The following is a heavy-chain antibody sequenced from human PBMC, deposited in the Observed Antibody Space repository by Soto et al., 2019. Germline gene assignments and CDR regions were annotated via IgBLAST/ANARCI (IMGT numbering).Heavy chain of an antibody. CDR3: AKVERFGELFGAFDI. V-gene: IGHV3-23*01. Sequence: GESLKISCAASGFTFSSYAMSWVRQAPGKGLEWVSAISGSGGSTYYADSVKGRFTISRDNSKNTLYLQMNSLRAEDTAVYYCAKVERFGELFGAFDIWGQGTMVTVSS. CDR1: GFTFSSYA. J-gene: IGHJ3*02. D-gene: IGHD3-10*01. CDR2: ISGSGGST.